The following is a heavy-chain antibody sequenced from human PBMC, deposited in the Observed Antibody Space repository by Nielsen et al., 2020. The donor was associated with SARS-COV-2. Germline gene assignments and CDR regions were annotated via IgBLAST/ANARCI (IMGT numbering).Heavy chain of an antibody. J-gene: IGHJ6*02. D-gene: IGHD5-18*01. CDR1: GFTFSSYG. Sequence: GGSLRLSCAASGFTFSSYGMHWVRQAPGKGLEWVSSISASRIYIFYADSVKGRFTISRNNAKNSVFLQLTGLRAEDTAVYYCARVERGYSYGVWGQGTTVTVSS. CDR3: ARVERGYSYGV. CDR2: ISASRIYI. V-gene: IGHV3-21*01.